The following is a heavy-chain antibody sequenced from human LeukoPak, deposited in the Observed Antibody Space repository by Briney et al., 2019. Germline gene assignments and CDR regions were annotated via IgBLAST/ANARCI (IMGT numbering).Heavy chain of an antibody. Sequence: GASLRLSCAASGFTFSSDAISWVRQAPGKWLGWVSAISGGGGSTYYADSVKGRFTIARDHSKSSLYLQMNTLRAEDTAVYYCAKTGSSRFASWGQGTLVTVSS. D-gene: IGHD1-26*01. CDR3: AKTGSSRFAS. V-gene: IGHV3-23*01. J-gene: IGHJ4*02. CDR2: ISGGGGST. CDR1: GFTFSSDA.